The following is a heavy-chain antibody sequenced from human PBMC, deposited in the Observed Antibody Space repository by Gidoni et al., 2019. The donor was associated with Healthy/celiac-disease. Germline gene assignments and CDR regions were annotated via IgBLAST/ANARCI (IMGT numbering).Heavy chain of an antibody. J-gene: IGHJ6*02. D-gene: IGHD2-8*01. CDR1: GGTFSSYT. Sequence: QVQLVQSGAEVKKPGSSVKVSCKASGGTFSSYTISWVRQAPGQGLEWMGRIIPILGIANYAQKFQGRVTITADKSTSTAYMELSSLRSEDTAVYYCARDRRIVLMGMLGGYYYGMDVWGQGTTVTVSS. CDR3: ARDRRIVLMGMLGGYYYGMDV. V-gene: IGHV1-69*08. CDR2: IIPILGIA.